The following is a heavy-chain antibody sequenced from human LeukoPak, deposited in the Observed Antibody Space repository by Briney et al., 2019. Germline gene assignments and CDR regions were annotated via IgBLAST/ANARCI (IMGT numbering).Heavy chain of an antibody. V-gene: IGHV3-49*04. CDR2: IRSKAYGGTT. CDR1: GFTFGDYT. D-gene: IGHD3-22*01. Sequence: GGSLRLSCTASGFTFGDYTMNWVRQAPGKGLEWVGFIRSKAYGGTTEYAASVKGRFTISRDDSKTTAYLQMNSLKTEDTALYYCTRDRSGYYYNWFDPWGQGTLVTVSS. J-gene: IGHJ5*02. CDR3: TRDRSGYYYNWFDP.